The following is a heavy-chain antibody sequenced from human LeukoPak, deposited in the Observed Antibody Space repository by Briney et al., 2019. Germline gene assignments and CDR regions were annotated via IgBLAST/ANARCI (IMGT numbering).Heavy chain of an antibody. V-gene: IGHV4-61*01. CDR3: ARADILTGYPSVY. CDR1: GGSVSSGSYY. D-gene: IGHD3-9*01. CDR2: IYYSGST. J-gene: IGHJ4*02. Sequence: SETLSLTCTVSGGSVSSGSYYWSWIRQPPGKGLEWIGYIYYSGSTNYNPSLKGRVTISVDTSKNQFSLKLSSVTAADTAVYYCARADILTGYPSVYWGQGTLVTVSS.